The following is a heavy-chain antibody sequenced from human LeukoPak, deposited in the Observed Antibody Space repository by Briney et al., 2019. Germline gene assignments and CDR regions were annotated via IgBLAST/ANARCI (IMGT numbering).Heavy chain of an antibody. CDR3: ARGQVRFGEFYTYLQH. J-gene: IGHJ1*01. CDR2: ISPYNGNT. V-gene: IGHV1-18*01. D-gene: IGHD3-10*01. CDR1: GYTFTSYG. Sequence: ASVKVSCKASGYTFTSYGITWVRQAPGQGLEWMGWISPYNGNTNYAQKLQGRVTMTTDTSTSTAYMDLRSLRSDDTAVYYCARGQVRFGEFYTYLQHWGQGTLVTVSS.